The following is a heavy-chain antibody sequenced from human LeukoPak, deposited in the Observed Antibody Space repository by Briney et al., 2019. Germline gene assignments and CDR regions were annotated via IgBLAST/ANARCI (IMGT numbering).Heavy chain of an antibody. Sequence: PSETLSLTCAVYGGSFSGYYWSWIRQPPGKGLEWIGEINHSGSTNYNPSLKSRVTISVDTSKNQFSLKLSSVTAADAAVYYCARTISIGLDSWGQGTLVTVSS. CDR1: GGSFSGYY. J-gene: IGHJ4*02. V-gene: IGHV4-34*01. CDR2: INHSGST. D-gene: IGHD3-3*02. CDR3: ARTISIGLDS.